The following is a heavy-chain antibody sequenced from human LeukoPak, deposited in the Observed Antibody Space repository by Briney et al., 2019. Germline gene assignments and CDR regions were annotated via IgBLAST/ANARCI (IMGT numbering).Heavy chain of an antibody. CDR3: AKVMIIAAAGHGYYFDY. V-gene: IGHV3-23*01. Sequence: GGSLRLSCAASGFTFSSYAMSWVRQAPGKGLEWVSAISGSGDSTDYAYSVKGRFTISRDNPKNTQYLQMNSLRAEDTAVYYCAKVMIIAAAGHGYYFDYWGQGTLVTVSS. CDR2: ISGSGDST. CDR1: GFTFSSYA. J-gene: IGHJ4*02. D-gene: IGHD6-13*01.